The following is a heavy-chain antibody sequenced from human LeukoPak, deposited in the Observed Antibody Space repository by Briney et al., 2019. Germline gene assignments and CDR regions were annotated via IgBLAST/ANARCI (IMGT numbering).Heavy chain of an antibody. V-gene: IGHV3-23*01. D-gene: IGHD6-19*01. J-gene: IGHJ4*02. CDR2: VTGSGDST. Sequence: GGSLRLSCAASEFTFSSYSMNWVRQAPGKGLEWVSAVTGSGDSTYYADSVKGRFIISRDNSKNTLYVQMNSLRAEDTAVYYCAKGPSITVADEWGQGTLVTVSS. CDR3: AKGPSITVADE. CDR1: EFTFSSYS.